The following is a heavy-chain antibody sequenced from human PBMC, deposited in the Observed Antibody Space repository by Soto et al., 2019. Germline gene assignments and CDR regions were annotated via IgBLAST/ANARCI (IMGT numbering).Heavy chain of an antibody. J-gene: IGHJ4*02. CDR3: ARDPVAGTYFDY. CDR2: INAFNGHT. V-gene: IGHV1-18*01. Sequence: QVQLVQSGAEVKKPGASVKVSCKASGYTFISYGISWVRQAPGQGLEWMGWINAFNGHTNYAQKLQGRVTMTRDTSTSTAYMELRSLRSDDTAVYYCARDPVAGTYFDYWGQGTLVTVSS. D-gene: IGHD6-19*01. CDR1: GYTFISYG.